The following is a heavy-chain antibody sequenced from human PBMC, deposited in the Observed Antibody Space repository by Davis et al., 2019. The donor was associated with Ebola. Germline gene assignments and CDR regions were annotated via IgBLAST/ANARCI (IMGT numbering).Heavy chain of an antibody. CDR2: ISYDGSNK. Sequence: PGGSLRLSCAASGFTFSSYGMHWVRQAPGKGLEWVAVISYDGSNKYYADSVKGRFTISRDNSKNTLYLQMNSLRAEDTAVYYCAKELITVTTTGLSDYWGQGTLVTVSS. CDR1: GFTFSSYG. D-gene: IGHD4-17*01. CDR3: AKELITVTTTGLSDY. J-gene: IGHJ4*02. V-gene: IGHV3-30*18.